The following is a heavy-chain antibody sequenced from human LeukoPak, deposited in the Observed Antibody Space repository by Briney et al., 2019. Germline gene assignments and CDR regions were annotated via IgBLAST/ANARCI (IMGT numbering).Heavy chain of an antibody. Sequence: SETLSLTCAVYGGSFSGYYWSWIRQPPGKGLEWIGEINHSGSTNYNPSLKSRVTISVDTSKNQFSLKLSSVTAADTAVYYCARRAVNMVYFDHWGQGTMVTVSS. V-gene: IGHV4-34*01. D-gene: IGHD3-3*01. J-gene: IGHJ4*02. CDR2: INHSGST. CDR3: ARRAVNMVYFDH. CDR1: GGSFSGYY.